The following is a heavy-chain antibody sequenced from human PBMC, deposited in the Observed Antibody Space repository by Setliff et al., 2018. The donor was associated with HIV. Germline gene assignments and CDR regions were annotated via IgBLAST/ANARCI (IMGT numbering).Heavy chain of an antibody. CDR2: INAGNGNT. D-gene: IGHD7-27*01. CDR3: AREFTHESANWFLDY. V-gene: IGHV1-3*01. Sequence: ASVKVSCKASGYTFTNYAMHWVRQAPGQGLEWMGWINAGNGNTKYSQKFQGWVTMTRDTSISTAYMELSRLRSDDTAVYYCAREFTHESANWFLDYWGQGTLVTVSS. J-gene: IGHJ4*02. CDR1: GYTFTNYA.